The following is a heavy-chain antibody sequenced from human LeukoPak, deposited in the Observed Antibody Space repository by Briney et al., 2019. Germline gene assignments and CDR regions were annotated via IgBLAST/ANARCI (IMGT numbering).Heavy chain of an antibody. CDR1: AFIFSGHW. V-gene: IGHV3-30*18. Sequence: GGSLRLSCEGSAFIFSGHWMNWVRQAPGKGLEWVAVISYDGSNKYYADSVKGRFTISRDNSKNTLYLQMNSLRAEDTAVYYCAKGLSGAFDYWGQGTLVTVSS. CDR3: AKGLSGAFDY. J-gene: IGHJ4*02. CDR2: ISYDGSNK.